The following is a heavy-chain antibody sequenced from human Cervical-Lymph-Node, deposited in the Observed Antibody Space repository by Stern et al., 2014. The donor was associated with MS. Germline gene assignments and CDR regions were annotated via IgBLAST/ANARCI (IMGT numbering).Heavy chain of an antibody. J-gene: IGHJ6*02. CDR3: ARGGTYVYFYGLDV. Sequence: VQLVQSGGGLVQPGGSLRLSCVASGFTFNTYFMTWVRQAPGKGLEWISALSGSGGRTNYADSVKGRFTISRDNSKKPVFLQINNLRAEDTAMYYCARGGTYVYFYGLDVWGQGTTVTVSS. CDR1: GFTFNTYF. CDR2: LSGSGGRT. D-gene: IGHD3-10*02. V-gene: IGHV3-23*04.